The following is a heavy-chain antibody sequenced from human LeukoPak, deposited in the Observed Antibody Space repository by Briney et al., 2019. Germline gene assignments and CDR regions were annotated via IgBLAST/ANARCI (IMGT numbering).Heavy chain of an antibody. J-gene: IGHJ6*03. Sequence: SETLSLTCTVSGYSISSGYYWGWIRHPPGKGLGWIGYIYYSGSTNYNPSLKSRVTISVDTSKNQFSLKLSSVTAADTAVYYCARGRSSMVRGYYYYYMDVWGKGTTVTISS. CDR1: GYSISSGYY. D-gene: IGHD3-10*01. CDR3: ARGRSSMVRGYYYYYMDV. CDR2: IYYSGST. V-gene: IGHV4-61*01.